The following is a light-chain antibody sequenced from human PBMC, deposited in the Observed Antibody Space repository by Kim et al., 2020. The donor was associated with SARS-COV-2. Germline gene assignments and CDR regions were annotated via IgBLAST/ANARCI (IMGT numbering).Light chain of an antibody. CDR1: NVEIKS. V-gene: IGLV3-21*04. Sequence: PGKMASITCGGNNVEIKSLRSYQLKPGQAPGRLILYESDRPAGISERFSGSNAWNPATLTFNRVEAGDEADYYCQVWDSGSGHYVFGSGTKVTVL. J-gene: IGLJ1*01. CDR3: QVWDSGSGHYV. CDR2: YES.